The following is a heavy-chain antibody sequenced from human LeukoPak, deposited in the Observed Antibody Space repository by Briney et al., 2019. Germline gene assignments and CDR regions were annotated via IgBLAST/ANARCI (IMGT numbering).Heavy chain of an antibody. D-gene: IGHD3-9*01. V-gene: IGHV4-59*01. CDR3: ARERGLRYFDWLPYDAFDI. J-gene: IGHJ3*02. CDR1: GGSISGSH. CDR2: IHYTGST. Sequence: PSETLSLTCLVSGGSISGSHWSWIRQPPGKGLEWIGYIHYTGSTDYNPSLRSRVTLSIDMSKNQFSLRLSSVTAADTAVYYCARERGLRYFDWLPYDAFDIWGQGTMVTVSS.